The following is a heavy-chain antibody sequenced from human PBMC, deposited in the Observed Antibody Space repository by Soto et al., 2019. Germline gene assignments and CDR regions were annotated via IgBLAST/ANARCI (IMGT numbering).Heavy chain of an antibody. CDR2: ISAYNGNT. CDR3: ARDKYGLRTKYPPYYYYGMDV. J-gene: IGHJ6*02. Sequence: ASVKVSCKASGYTFTSYGISWVRQAPGQGLEWMGWISAYNGNTNYAQKLQGRVTMTTDTSTSTAYMELRSLRSDDTAVYYCARDKYGLRTKYPPYYYYGMDVWGQGTTVTVSS. V-gene: IGHV1-18*01. CDR1: GYTFTSYG. D-gene: IGHD3-16*01.